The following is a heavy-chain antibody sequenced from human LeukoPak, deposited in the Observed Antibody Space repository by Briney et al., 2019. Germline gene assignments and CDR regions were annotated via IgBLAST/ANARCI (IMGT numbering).Heavy chain of an antibody. CDR3: ARGSYYYDIYYYYYGMDV. CDR2: ISYDGSNK. V-gene: IGHV3-30*04. J-gene: IGHJ6*02. Sequence: GGSQRLSCAASGFTFSSYAMHWVRQAPGKGLEWVAVISYDGSNKYYADSVKGRFTISRDNSKNTLYLQMNSLRAEDTAVYYCARGSYYYDIYYYYYGMDVWGQGTTVTVSS. D-gene: IGHD3-22*01. CDR1: GFTFSSYA.